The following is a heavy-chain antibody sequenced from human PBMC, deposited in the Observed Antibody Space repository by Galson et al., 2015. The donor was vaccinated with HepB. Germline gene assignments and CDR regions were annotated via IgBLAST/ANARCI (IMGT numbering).Heavy chain of an antibody. CDR1: GFTFRNAW. Sequence: LRLSCAASGFTFRNAWMSWVRQAPGKGLEWVGRIKSKTDGGTTDYAAPVKGRFTISRDDSKNTLYLQMNSLKTEDTAVYYCTSETTYHFDYWGQGALVTVSS. D-gene: IGHD4-17*01. J-gene: IGHJ4*02. V-gene: IGHV3-15*01. CDR3: TSETTYHFDY. CDR2: IKSKTDGGTT.